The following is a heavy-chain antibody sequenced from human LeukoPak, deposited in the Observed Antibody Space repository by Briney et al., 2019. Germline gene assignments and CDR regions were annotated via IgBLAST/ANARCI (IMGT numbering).Heavy chain of an antibody. CDR2: ISSSGSTI. J-gene: IGHJ4*02. CDR1: GFTFSDYY. V-gene: IGHV3-11*04. D-gene: IGHD3-22*01. CDR3: ARAYDSSGYYFPVGY. Sequence: PGGSLRLSCAASGFTFSDYYMSWIRQAPGKGLEWVSYISSSGSTIYYADSVKGRFTISRDNAKNSLYLQMNSLRAEDTAVYYCARAYDSSGYYFPVGYWGQGTLVTVSS.